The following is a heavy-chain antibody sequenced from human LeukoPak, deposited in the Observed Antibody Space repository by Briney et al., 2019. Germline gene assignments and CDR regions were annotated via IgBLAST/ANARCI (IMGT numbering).Heavy chain of an antibody. CDR2: INHSGST. J-gene: IGHJ6*02. D-gene: IGHD3-22*01. Sequence: SETLSFTCAVYGGSFSGYYWSWIRQPPGKGLEWIGEINHSGSTNYNPSLKSRVTISVDTSKNQFSLKLSSVTAADTAVYYCARADYYDSSGYYYYYYYYGMDVWGQGTTVTVSS. CDR3: ARADYYDSSGYYYYYYYYGMDV. V-gene: IGHV4-34*01. CDR1: GGSFSGYY.